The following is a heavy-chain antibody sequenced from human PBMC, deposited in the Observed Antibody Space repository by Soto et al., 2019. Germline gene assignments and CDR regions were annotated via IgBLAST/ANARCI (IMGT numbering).Heavy chain of an antibody. D-gene: IGHD2-8*02. Sequence: SVKVSCKASGGTFSSYAISWVRQAPGQGLEWMGGIIPIFGTANYAQKFQGRVTITADNSKSTLYLQMNSLRAEDTAVYYCAKDMVHCTGTRCARYFEKWGRGTLITVSS. CDR1: GGTFSSYA. CDR3: AKDMVHCTGTRCARYFEK. CDR2: IIPIFGTA. J-gene: IGHJ4*02. V-gene: IGHV1-69*06.